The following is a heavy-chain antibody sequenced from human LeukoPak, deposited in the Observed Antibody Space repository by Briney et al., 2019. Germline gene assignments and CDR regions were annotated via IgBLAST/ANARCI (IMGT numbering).Heavy chain of an antibody. CDR2: ITTSGGST. Sequence: GALRLSCAASGFTFSSYAMSWVRQAPGKGLEWVSTITTSGGSTYYADSVKGRFTISRDNSKNTRYLQMNSLKTEDTAVYYCAKVESPSYYFDYWGQGTLVTVSS. V-gene: IGHV3-23*01. CDR1: GFTFSSYA. CDR3: AKVESPSYYFDY. J-gene: IGHJ4*02. D-gene: IGHD2/OR15-2a*01.